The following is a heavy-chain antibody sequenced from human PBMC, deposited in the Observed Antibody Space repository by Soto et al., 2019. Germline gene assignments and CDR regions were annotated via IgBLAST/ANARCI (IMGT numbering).Heavy chain of an antibody. Sequence: QITLKESGPTLVKPTQTLTLTCTFSGFSLSTSGVGVGWIRQRQGKALEWLALIYWDDDKRYSPSLKSRLTINKDTSKNQVVLTMTNMDPVDTATYYCERGPPDYVDYVLGPRWVYFQHWGQGTLVTVSS. CDR2: IYWDDDK. V-gene: IGHV2-5*02. D-gene: IGHD4-17*01. J-gene: IGHJ1*01. CDR3: ERGPPDYVDYVLGPRWVYFQH. CDR1: GFSLSTSGVG.